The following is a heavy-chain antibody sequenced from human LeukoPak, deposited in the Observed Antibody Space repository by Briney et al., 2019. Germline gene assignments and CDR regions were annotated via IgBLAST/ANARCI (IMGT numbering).Heavy chain of an antibody. CDR2: INPNSGGT. J-gene: IGHJ4*02. CDR3: ARGAMIVVLDY. Sequence: ASVKVSCRASGYTFTAYYMHWVRQAPGQGREWVGWINPNSGGTNYAQKFQGWVTMTRDTSISTAYMELSRLRSDDTAVYYCARGAMIVVLDYWGQGTLVTVSS. CDR1: GYTFTAYY. D-gene: IGHD3-22*01. V-gene: IGHV1-2*04.